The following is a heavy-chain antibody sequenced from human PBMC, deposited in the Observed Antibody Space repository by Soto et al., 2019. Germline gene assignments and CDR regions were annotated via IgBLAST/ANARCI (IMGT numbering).Heavy chain of an antibody. D-gene: IGHD3-9*01. J-gene: IGHJ4*02. Sequence: QVKLQESGPGLVKPSETLSLTCTVSGGSINTYYWSWIRQPPGKGLEWIANIYDSGSTNYNPSLKGRVTISVDTSKNQFSLKLSSVTAADTAVYYCARGRYLGAYWGQGTLVTVSS. CDR1: GGSINTYY. V-gene: IGHV4-59*01. CDR3: ARGRYLGAY. CDR2: IYDSGST.